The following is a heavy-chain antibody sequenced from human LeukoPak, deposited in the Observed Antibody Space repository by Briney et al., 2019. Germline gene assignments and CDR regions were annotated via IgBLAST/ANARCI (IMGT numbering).Heavy chain of an antibody. V-gene: IGHV1-8*03. D-gene: IGHD6-19*01. CDR3: ARGRIAVAGTKNFFDY. CDR2: MNPNSGNT. Sequence: ASVKVSCKASGYTFTSYDINWVRQATGQGLEWMGWMNPNSGNTGYAQKFQGRVTITRNTSISTAYMELRSLRSDDTAVYYCARGRIAVAGTKNFFDYWGQGTLVTVSS. J-gene: IGHJ4*02. CDR1: GYTFTSYD.